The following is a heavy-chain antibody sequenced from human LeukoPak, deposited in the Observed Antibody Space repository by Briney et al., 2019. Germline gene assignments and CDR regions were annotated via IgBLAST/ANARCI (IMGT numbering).Heavy chain of an antibody. Sequence: GESLRISCKGSGYSFTSYWIGWVRQMPGKGLEWMGIIYPGDSDTRYSPSFQGQVTISADKSISTAYLQWSSLKASDTAMYYCARLRVLVRGADAFDIWGQGTMVTVSS. J-gene: IGHJ3*02. CDR3: ARLRVLVRGADAFDI. D-gene: IGHD3-10*01. CDR1: GYSFTSYW. V-gene: IGHV5-51*01. CDR2: IYPGDSDT.